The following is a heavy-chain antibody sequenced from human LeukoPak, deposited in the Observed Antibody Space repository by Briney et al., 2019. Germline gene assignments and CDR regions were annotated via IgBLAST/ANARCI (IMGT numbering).Heavy chain of an antibody. CDR1: GGSISSHY. Sequence: SETLPLTCTVSGGSISSHYWNWIRQPPGKGLEWIGYIYYSGSTNYNPSLKSRDTISVDTSKNQFSLKLSSVTAADTAVYYCARETTVVTPGRSDVFDIWGQGTMVTVSS. D-gene: IGHD4-23*01. CDR2: IYYSGST. V-gene: IGHV4-59*11. J-gene: IGHJ3*02. CDR3: ARETTVVTPGRSDVFDI.